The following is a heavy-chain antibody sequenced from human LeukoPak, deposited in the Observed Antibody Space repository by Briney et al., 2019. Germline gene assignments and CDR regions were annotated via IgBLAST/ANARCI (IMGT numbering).Heavy chain of an antibody. V-gene: IGHV3-23*01. CDR2: ISASGST. Sequence: GGSLRLSCAASRFTFTNYAMSWIRQAPGKGLEWVSHISASGSTYYADSVEGRFTISRDNSRNTLYLQMNSLGDEDTAIYYCARSFLWFPEGIWGQGTMVTVSS. J-gene: IGHJ3*02. CDR3: ARSFLWFPEGI. CDR1: RFTFTNYA. D-gene: IGHD3-10*01.